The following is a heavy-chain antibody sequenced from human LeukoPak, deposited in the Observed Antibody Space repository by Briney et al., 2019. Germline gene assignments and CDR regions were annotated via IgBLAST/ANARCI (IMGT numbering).Heavy chain of an antibody. D-gene: IGHD7-27*01. CDR2: IYPRGST. V-gene: IGHV4-30-2*01. J-gene: IGHJ4*02. Sequence: SETLSLTCAVSGGSISSGSYSWSWIRQPPGKGLEWIGYIYPRGSTYYNPSLKSRVILSLDRSANQFSLNLSSVTAADTAVYYCARFSPRAMGNYLDFWGQGTLVTVSS. CDR3: ARFSPRAMGNYLDF. CDR1: GGSISSGSYS.